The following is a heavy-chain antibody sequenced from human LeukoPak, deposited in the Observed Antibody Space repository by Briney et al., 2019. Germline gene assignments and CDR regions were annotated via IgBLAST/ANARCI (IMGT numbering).Heavy chain of an antibody. CDR1: GGSISSSNW. CDR2: IYHSGST. V-gene: IGHV4-4*02. CDR3: ARTPAGDDWYFDL. J-gene: IGHJ2*01. Sequence: PSETLSLTCAVSGGSISSSNWWSWVRQPPGKGLEWIGEIYHSGSTNYIPSLKSRVTISVDKSKNQFSLKLSSVTAADTAVYYCARTPAGDDWYFDLWGRGTLVTVSS. D-gene: IGHD2-2*01.